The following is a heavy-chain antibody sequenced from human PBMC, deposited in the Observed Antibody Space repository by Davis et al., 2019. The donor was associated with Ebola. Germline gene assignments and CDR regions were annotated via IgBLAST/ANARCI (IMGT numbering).Heavy chain of an antibody. D-gene: IGHD3-3*01. CDR2: ISYDGSNK. J-gene: IGHJ4*02. CDR3: AKVVDFWSGYYPELGLFDY. Sequence: GESLKISCAASGFTFSSYAMHWVRQAPGKGLEWVAVISYDGSNKYYADSVKGRFTISRDNSKNTLYLQMNSLRAEDTAVYYCAKVVDFWSGYYPELGLFDYWGQGTLVTVSS. V-gene: IGHV3-30-3*01. CDR1: GFTFSSYA.